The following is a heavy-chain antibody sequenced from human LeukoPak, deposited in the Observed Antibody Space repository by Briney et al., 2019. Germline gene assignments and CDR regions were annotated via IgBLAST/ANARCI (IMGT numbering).Heavy chain of an antibody. D-gene: IGHD6-13*01. CDR2: ISGSGDII. Sequence: PGGSLRLSCTASGFTFSAYPMTWVRQAPGKGLEWVSYISGSGDIIYYADSVKGRFTISRDNAKNSLYLQMDSLRAEDTAVYYCARGEPIADYFDYWGQGTLVTVSS. CDR1: GFTFSAYP. J-gene: IGHJ4*02. V-gene: IGHV3-48*04. CDR3: ARGEPIADYFDY.